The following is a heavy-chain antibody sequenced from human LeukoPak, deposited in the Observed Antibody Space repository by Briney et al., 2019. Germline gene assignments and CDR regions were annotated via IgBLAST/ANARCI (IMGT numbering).Heavy chain of an antibody. CDR3: ANLPL. V-gene: IGHV3-30*18. J-gene: IGHJ4*02. CDR2: ISYDGSNK. Sequence: GGSLRLSCVASGFTFSSFGMNWVRQAPGKGLEWVAVISYDGSNKYYADSVKGRFTISRDNSKNTLYLQMNSLRPEDAAVYYCANLPLWGQGTLVTVSS. CDR1: GFTFSSFG.